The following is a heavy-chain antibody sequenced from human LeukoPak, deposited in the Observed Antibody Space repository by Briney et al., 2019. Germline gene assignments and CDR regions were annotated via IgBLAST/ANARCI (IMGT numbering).Heavy chain of an antibody. CDR2: INPNSGGT. Sequence: GASVKVSCKASGYTFTGYYMHWVRQAPGQGLEWMGWINPNSGGTNYAQKFQGRVTMTRDTSISTAYMELSRLRSDDTAVYYCARGGAIVVVPAAKGRGSGSYPTTLPDYWGQGTLVTVSS. CDR1: GYTFTGYY. D-gene: IGHD2-2*01. J-gene: IGHJ4*02. V-gene: IGHV1-2*02. CDR3: ARGGAIVVVPAAKGRGSGSYPTTLPDY.